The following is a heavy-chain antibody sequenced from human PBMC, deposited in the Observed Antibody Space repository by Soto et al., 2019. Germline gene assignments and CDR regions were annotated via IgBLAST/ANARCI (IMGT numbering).Heavy chain of an antibody. CDR1: GYSFTTYT. CDR3: ARERTDGAYFDY. Sequence: QVQLVQSGTEVKKPGASVMMSCKASGYSFTTYTIQWVRQAPGQSLEWMGWIRPGRGDTQYSQNFQGRITLTRDTSANTVYMELRSLRSEDTAVYYCARERTDGAYFDYWGQGALVTVFS. CDR2: IRPGRGDT. D-gene: IGHD2-21*02. V-gene: IGHV1-3*01. J-gene: IGHJ4*02.